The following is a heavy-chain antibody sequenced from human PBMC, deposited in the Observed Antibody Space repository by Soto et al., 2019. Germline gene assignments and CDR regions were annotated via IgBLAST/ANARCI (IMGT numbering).Heavy chain of an antibody. CDR2: ISYDGSNK. V-gene: IGHV3-30*18. D-gene: IGHD3-10*01. Sequence: QVQLVESGGGVVQPGRSLRLSCAASGFTFSSYGMHWVRQAPGKGLEWVAVISYDGSNKYYADSVKGRFTISRDNSKNTLYLQMNSLRAEDTAVYYCAKDVYGSGSYYVLGDAFDIWGQGTMVTVSS. CDR1: GFTFSSYG. CDR3: AKDVYGSGSYYVLGDAFDI. J-gene: IGHJ3*02.